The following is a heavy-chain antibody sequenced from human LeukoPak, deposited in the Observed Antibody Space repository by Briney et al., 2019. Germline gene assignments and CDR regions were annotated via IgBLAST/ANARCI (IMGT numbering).Heavy chain of an antibody. Sequence: GGSLRLSCAASGFTFSSYGMSWVRQAPGQGLEWVSAISTSGESTYYADSVKGHFTISRDNSKNTLYLQMNSLRAEDTAIYFCAKGSGNGYGSGPFDYWGQGTLVTVSS. J-gene: IGHJ4*02. CDR2: ISTSGEST. V-gene: IGHV3-23*01. D-gene: IGHD3-10*01. CDR3: AKGSGNGYGSGPFDY. CDR1: GFTFSSYG.